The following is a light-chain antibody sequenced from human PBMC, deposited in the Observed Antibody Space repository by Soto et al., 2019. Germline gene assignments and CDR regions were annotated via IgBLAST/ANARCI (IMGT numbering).Light chain of an antibody. Sequence: EIVRTQSPATLSVSPGERATLSFRASQSVSNKLVWYQQKPGQAPRLLIYDAYNRATGIPPRFSGSGSGTDFTLTISSLEPEDSALYFCQQRGSWPPTFGQGTKVDI. CDR2: DAY. J-gene: IGKJ1*01. V-gene: IGKV3-11*01. CDR1: QSVSNK. CDR3: QQRGSWPPT.